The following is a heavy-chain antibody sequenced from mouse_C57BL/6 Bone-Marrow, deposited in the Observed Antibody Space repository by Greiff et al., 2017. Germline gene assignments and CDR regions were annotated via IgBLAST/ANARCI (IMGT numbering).Heavy chain of an antibody. V-gene: IGHV5-17*01. Sequence: EVHLVESGGGLVKPGGSLKLSCAASGFTFSDYGMHWVRQAPEKGLEWVAYISSGSSTIYYADTVKGRFTISRDNAKNTLFLQMTSLRSEDTAMYYCARDNWDDFDYWGQGTTLTVSS. CDR3: ARDNWDDFDY. D-gene: IGHD4-1*02. CDR2: ISSGSSTI. J-gene: IGHJ2*01. CDR1: GFTFSDYG.